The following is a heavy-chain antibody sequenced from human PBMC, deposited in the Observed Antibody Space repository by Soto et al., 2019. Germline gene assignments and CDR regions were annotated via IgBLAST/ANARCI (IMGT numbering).Heavy chain of an antibody. CDR3: ARMATFGSLNWFDP. V-gene: IGHV1-18*01. Sequence: GASVKVSCKASGYTFSSYGITWIRQAPGQGLEWMGWISAYNGNIHYAQKFQDRVTMTTDTSTSIAYMELRSLRSDDTAVYYCARMATFGSLNWFDPWGQGTLVTVSS. J-gene: IGHJ5*02. CDR2: ISAYNGNI. CDR1: GYTFSSYG. D-gene: IGHD3-16*01.